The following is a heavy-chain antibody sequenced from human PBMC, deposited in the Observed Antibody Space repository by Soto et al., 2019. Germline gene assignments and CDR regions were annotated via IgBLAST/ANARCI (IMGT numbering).Heavy chain of an antibody. V-gene: IGHV4-34*01. Sequence: QVQLQQWGAGLVKPSETLSLSCAVYGQSFSGHSWAWIRQPPGKGLVWIGEINESGSTYYNPSLKSRVTISTDTSKNQFSLKLSYVSAADTAEYFCARGSGIVALPGELEDVKYDYWGQGTLVNVSS. CDR1: GQSFSGHS. CDR3: ARGSGIVALPGELEDVKYDY. J-gene: IGHJ4*02. D-gene: IGHD1-1*01. CDR2: INESGST.